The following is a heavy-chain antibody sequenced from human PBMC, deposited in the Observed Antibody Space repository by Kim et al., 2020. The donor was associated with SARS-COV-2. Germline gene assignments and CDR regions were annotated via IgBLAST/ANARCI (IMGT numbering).Heavy chain of an antibody. V-gene: IGHV1-69*13. CDR2: IIPIFGTA. CDR1: GCTFSSYA. Sequence: SVKVSCKASGCTFSSYAISWVRQAPGQGLEWMGGIIPIFGTANSAQKFQGRVTITADESTSTAYMQLSSLRSEDTAVYYCASKAYDYVWGGYRQPLDPYYYGMDVWGQGTTVTVSS. D-gene: IGHD3-16*02. J-gene: IGHJ6*02. CDR3: ASKAYDYVWGGYRQPLDPYYYGMDV.